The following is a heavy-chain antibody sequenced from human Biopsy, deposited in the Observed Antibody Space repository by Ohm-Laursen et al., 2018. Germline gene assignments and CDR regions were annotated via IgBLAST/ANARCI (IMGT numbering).Heavy chain of an antibody. CDR3: ARHSPAPNWTFDY. Sequence: TLSLTCPVSGGSISGSSWSWIRQAPGKGLEWIGYISYSRDTNYNPSLKSRITISVDTSKNQFSLKLTSVTAADTAVYSCARHSPAPNWTFDYWGQGTQVTVSS. V-gene: IGHV4-59*08. CDR1: GGSISGSS. D-gene: IGHD3/OR15-3a*01. CDR2: ISYSRDT. J-gene: IGHJ4*02.